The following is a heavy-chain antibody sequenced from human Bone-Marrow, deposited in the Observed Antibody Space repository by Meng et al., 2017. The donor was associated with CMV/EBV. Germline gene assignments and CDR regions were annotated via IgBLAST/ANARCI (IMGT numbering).Heavy chain of an antibody. Sequence: GGSLRLSCAASGFTVSSNYMSWVRQAPGKGLEWVSVIYSGGSTYYADSVKGRFTISRDNSKNTLYLQMNSLRAEDTAVHYCARDRQTYYYDSSGYPVYYYYGMDVWGQGTTVTVSS. J-gene: IGHJ6*02. D-gene: IGHD3-22*01. CDR1: GFTVSSNY. CDR3: ARDRQTYYYDSSGYPVYYYYGMDV. V-gene: IGHV3-53*05. CDR2: IYSGGST.